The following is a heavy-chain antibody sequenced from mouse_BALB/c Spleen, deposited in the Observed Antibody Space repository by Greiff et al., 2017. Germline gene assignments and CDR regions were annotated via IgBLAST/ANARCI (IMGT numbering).Heavy chain of an antibody. V-gene: IGHV6-6*02. D-gene: IGHD1-2*01. Sequence: EVKLMESGGGLVQPGGSMKLSCVASGFTFSNYWMNWVRQSPEKGLEWVAEIRLKSNNYATHYAESVKGRFTISRDDSKSSVYLQMNNLRAEDTGIYYCTPCTTATYYYAMDYGGQGTAVTVSS. CDR3: TPCTTATYYYAMDY. J-gene: IGHJ4*01. CDR1: GFTFSNYW. CDR2: IRLKSNNYAT.